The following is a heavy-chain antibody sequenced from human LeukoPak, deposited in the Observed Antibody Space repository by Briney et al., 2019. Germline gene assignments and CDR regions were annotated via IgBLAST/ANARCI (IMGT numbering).Heavy chain of an antibody. CDR2: ISSSSSYI. J-gene: IGHJ4*02. D-gene: IGHD3-22*01. CDR3: ARGGDGYYDSSGYYYPTNSDY. V-gene: IGHV3-21*01. CDR1: GFTFSSYG. Sequence: GGSLRLSCAASGFTFSSYGMNWVRRAPGKGLEWVSSISSSSSYIYYAHSVKARFTISRDNAKNSLYLQMNSLRAEDTAVYYCARGGDGYYDSSGYYYPTNSDYWGQGTLVTVSS.